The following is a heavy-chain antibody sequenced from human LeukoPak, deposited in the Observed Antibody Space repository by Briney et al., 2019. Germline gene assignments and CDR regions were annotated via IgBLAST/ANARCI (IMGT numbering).Heavy chain of an antibody. Sequence: GSSVKVSCKASGGTFSSYAISWVRQAPGQGLEWMGGIIPIFGTANYAQKFQGRVTITADESTSTAYMELSSLRSEDTAVYYCASSLYSGSYYDYWGQGTLVTVSS. CDR3: ASSLYSGSYYDY. V-gene: IGHV1-69*01. CDR2: IIPIFGTA. J-gene: IGHJ4*02. D-gene: IGHD1-26*01. CDR1: GGTFSSYA.